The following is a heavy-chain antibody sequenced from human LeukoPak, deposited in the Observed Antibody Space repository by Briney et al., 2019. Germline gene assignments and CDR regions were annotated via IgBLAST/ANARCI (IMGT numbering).Heavy chain of an antibody. CDR1: GFTFSSYS. CDR2: ITSSSSYI. D-gene: IGHD6-19*01. J-gene: IGHJ1*01. V-gene: IGHV3-21*01. CDR3: ARVFSSGWAAEYFQH. Sequence: PGGSLRLSCAASGFTFSSYSMNWVRQAQGRGLEWVSSITSSSSYIYYADSVKGRFTISRDNAKHSLYLQMNSLRAEDTAVYYCARVFSSGWAAEYFQHWGQGTLVTVSS.